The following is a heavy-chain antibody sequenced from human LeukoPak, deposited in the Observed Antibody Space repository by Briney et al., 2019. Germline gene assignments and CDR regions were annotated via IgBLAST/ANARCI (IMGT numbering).Heavy chain of an antibody. CDR2: ISDTGNT. CDR3: AKAPVTTCRGAFCYPFDY. J-gene: IGHJ4*02. V-gene: IGHV3-23*01. Sequence: GGSLRLSCAASGFTFSRHSINWVRQAPGKGLEWVSAISDTGNTYHADSVKGRFTISRDSSKNTLFLQMNRLRPEDAAVYYCAKAPVTTCRGAFCYPFDYWGLGTLVTVSS. D-gene: IGHD2-15*01. CDR1: GFTFSRHS.